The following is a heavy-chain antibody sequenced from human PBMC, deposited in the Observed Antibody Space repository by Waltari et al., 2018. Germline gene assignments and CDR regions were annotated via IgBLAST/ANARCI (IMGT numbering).Heavy chain of an antibody. D-gene: IGHD3-9*01. CDR1: GGSISSRSYY. CDR3: ARVVDYDILTGRMYYFDY. J-gene: IGHJ4*02. CDR2: IYYSGNT. V-gene: IGHV4-39*07. Sequence: QLQLQESGPGLVKPSETLSLTCTVSGGSISSRSYYWGWIRQPPGKGLEWIGSIYYSGNTYYNPSLKSRVTISVDTSKNQFSLNLTSVTAADTAVYYCARVVDYDILTGRMYYFDYWGQGTLVTVSS.